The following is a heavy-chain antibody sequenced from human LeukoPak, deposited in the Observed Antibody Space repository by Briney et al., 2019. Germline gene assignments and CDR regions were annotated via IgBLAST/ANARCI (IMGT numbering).Heavy chain of an antibody. CDR3: AKDRGGYCSSTSCSLYFDY. CDR1: GFIFDDYA. V-gene: IGHV3-48*01. D-gene: IGHD2-2*01. J-gene: IGHJ4*02. Sequence: GGSLRLSCTASGFIFDDYAIHWVRQAPGKGLEWVSYISKSSSTIYYADSVKGRFTISRDNAKNSLYLQMNSLRAEDTAVYYCAKDRGGYCSSTSCSLYFDYWGQGTLVTVSS. CDR2: ISKSSSTI.